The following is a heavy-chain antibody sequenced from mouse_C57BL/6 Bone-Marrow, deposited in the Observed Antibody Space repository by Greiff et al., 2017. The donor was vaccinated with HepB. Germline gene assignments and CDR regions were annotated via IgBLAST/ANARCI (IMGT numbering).Heavy chain of an antibody. CDR3: ARVHMITTDFDY. Sequence: EVMLVESGGGLVKPGGSLKLSCAASGFTFSSYAMSWVRQTPEKRLEWVATISDGGSYTYYPDNVKGRITISRDNAKNNLYLQMSQLKSEDTAMYYCARVHMITTDFDYWGQGTTLTVSS. D-gene: IGHD2-4*01. V-gene: IGHV5-4*03. J-gene: IGHJ2*01. CDR2: ISDGGSYT. CDR1: GFTFSSYA.